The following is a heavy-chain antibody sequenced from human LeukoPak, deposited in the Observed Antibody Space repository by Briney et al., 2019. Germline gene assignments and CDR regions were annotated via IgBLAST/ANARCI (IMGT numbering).Heavy chain of an antibody. Sequence: RASVKVSCKASGGTFSSYAISWVRQAPGQGLEWMGRIIPILGIANYAQKFQGRVTITADKSTSTAYMELSSLRSEDTAVYYCAREESLDYYYYGMDVWGQGTTVTVSS. CDR2: IIPILGIA. V-gene: IGHV1-69*04. D-gene: IGHD3-3*02. J-gene: IGHJ6*02. CDR1: GGTFSSYA. CDR3: AREESLDYYYYGMDV.